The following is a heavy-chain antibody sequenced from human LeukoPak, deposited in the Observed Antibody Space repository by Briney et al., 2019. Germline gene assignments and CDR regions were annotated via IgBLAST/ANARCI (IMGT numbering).Heavy chain of an antibody. V-gene: IGHV4-4*07. CDR3: ARVLRYFGWLLDAFYI. Sequence: PSEPLSLTCTVSGGPISSYYWSWLRQPAGKGLEWIGRIYTSGSTNYNPSLKCRVAMSVDTSKNQFSLKLSSVTAADTAVYYCARVLRYFGWLLDAFYIWGQGTMVTVSS. CDR2: IYTSGST. D-gene: IGHD3-9*01. CDR1: GGPISSYY. J-gene: IGHJ3*02.